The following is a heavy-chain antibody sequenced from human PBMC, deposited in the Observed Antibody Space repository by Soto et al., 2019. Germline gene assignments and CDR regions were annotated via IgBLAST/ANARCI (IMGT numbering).Heavy chain of an antibody. CDR3: ARQWELSGYYYGMDV. D-gene: IGHD1-26*01. CDR2: MNPNSGNT. V-gene: IGHV1-8*01. CDR1: GYTFTSYD. J-gene: IGHJ6*02. Sequence: ASVKVSCKASGYTFTSYDINCVRQATGQGLEWMGWMNPNSGNTGYAQKFQGRVTMTRDTSISTAYMELSSLRSEDTAVYYCARQWELSGYYYGMDVWGQGTTVTVSS.